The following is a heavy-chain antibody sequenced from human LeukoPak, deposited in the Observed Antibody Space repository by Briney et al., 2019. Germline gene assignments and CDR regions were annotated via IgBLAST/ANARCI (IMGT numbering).Heavy chain of an antibody. J-gene: IGHJ4*02. D-gene: IGHD6-13*01. CDR2: ISPYNNNT. CDR1: GYTFTGYY. V-gene: IGHV1-18*04. Sequence: GASVKVSCKASGYTFTGYYMHWVRQAPGQGLEWMGWISPYNNNTNHAQRLQGRVTMTTDTSTSTAYMELSSLRSEDTAVYYCARAGARYSSSWYLDYWGQGTLVTVSS. CDR3: ARAGARYSSSWYLDY.